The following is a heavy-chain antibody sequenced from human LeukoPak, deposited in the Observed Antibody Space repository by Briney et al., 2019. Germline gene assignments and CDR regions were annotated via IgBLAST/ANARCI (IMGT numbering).Heavy chain of an antibody. D-gene: IGHD3-22*01. Sequence: GGSLRLSCAASGFTFSSYAMHWVRQAPGKGLEWVAVISYDGSNKYYADSVKGRFTISRDNSKNTLYLQMNSLRAEDTAVYYCARDLYDTGGYADFWGQGTLVTVSS. CDR2: ISYDGSNK. CDR1: GFTFSSYA. V-gene: IGHV3-30-3*01. CDR3: ARDLYDTGGYADF. J-gene: IGHJ4*02.